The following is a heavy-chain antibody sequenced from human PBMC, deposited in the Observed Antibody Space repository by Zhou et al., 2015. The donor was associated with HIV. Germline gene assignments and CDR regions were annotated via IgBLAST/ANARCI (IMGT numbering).Heavy chain of an antibody. V-gene: IGHV3-9*01. CDR2: ISWSADTS. Sequence: EAHLVESGGGLVQIGRSLRLSCVVSGFKFDDFGMHWVRQGPGKGLEWISGISWSADTSAYADSVRGRFIISRDSANSSLYLQMNTLRPADTGHYYCARFGGVASYWRKYSYVGFDLWGRGTTVTVSS. J-gene: IGHJ6*02. D-gene: IGHD2-8*02. CDR3: ARFGGVASYWRKYSYVGFDL. CDR1: GFKFDDFG.